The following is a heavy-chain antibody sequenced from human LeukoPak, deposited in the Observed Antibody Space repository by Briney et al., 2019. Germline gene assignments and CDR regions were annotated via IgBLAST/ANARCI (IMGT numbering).Heavy chain of an antibody. CDR2: IRSKAYGGTT. V-gene: IGHV3-49*04. CDR1: GFTFSSYS. J-gene: IGHJ6*02. Sequence: GGSLRLSCAASGFTFSSYSMNWVRQAPGKGLEWVGFIRSKAYGGTTEYAASVKGRFTISRDDSKSIAYLQMNSLKTEDTAVYYCTRVPEDYYYYYGMDVWGQGTTVTVSS. CDR3: TRVPEDYYYYYGMDV.